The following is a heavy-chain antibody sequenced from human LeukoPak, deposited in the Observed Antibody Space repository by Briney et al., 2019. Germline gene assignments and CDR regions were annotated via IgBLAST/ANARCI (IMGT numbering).Heavy chain of an antibody. V-gene: IGHV3-48*01. CDR3: ARDLTWLRLHYLDY. J-gene: IGHJ4*02. D-gene: IGHD5-12*01. CDR2: ISSSSSTI. CDR1: GFTFSSYS. Sequence: GGSLRLSCAASGFTFSSYSMNWVRQAPGKGLEWVSYISSSSSTIYYGDSVKGRFTISRDNAKNSLYLQMNSLRAEDTAVYYCARDLTWLRLHYLDYWGQGTLVTVSS.